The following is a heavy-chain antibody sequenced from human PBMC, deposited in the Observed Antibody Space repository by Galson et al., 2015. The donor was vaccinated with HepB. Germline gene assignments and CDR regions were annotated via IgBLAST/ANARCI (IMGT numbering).Heavy chain of an antibody. CDR1: GFTFSSYG. CDR3: ARDGPTAMATVGYYYYGMDV. CDR2: IWYDGSNK. D-gene: IGHD5-18*01. J-gene: IGHJ6*02. V-gene: IGHV3-33*08. Sequence: SLRLSCAASGFTFSSYGMHWVRQAPGKGLEWVAVIWYDGSNKYYADSVKGRFTISRDNSKNTLYLQMNSLRAEDTAVYYCARDGPTAMATVGYYYYGMDVWGQGTTVTVSS.